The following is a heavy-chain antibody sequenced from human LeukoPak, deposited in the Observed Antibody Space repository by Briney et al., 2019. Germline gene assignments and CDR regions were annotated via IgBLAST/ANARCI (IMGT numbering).Heavy chain of an antibody. CDR1: GGSISSSTYY. V-gene: IGHV4-39*07. CDR3: ARDARVQKWFGELIMTKTYYFDY. D-gene: IGHD3-10*01. J-gene: IGHJ4*02. CDR2: IYYSGST. Sequence: SETLSLTCTVSGGSISSSTYYWGWIRQPPGKGLEWIGSIYYSGSTYYNPSLKSRVTMSVDTSKNRFSLKLSSVTAADTAVYYCARDARVQKWFGELIMTKTYYFDYWGQGTLVTVSS.